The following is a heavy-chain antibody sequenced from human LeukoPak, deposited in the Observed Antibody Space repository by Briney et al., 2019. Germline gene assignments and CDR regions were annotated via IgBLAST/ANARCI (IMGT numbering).Heavy chain of an antibody. Sequence: ASVKVSCKVSGYTLTELSMHWVRQAPGKGLEWMGGFDPEDGETIFAQKFQGRVTMTEDTSTDTAYMELSSLRSEDTAVYYCAITQLGDCSSTSCYGSYWGQGTLVTVSS. D-gene: IGHD2-2*01. J-gene: IGHJ4*02. CDR2: FDPEDGET. V-gene: IGHV1-24*01. CDR3: AITQLGDCSSTSCYGSY. CDR1: GYTLTELS.